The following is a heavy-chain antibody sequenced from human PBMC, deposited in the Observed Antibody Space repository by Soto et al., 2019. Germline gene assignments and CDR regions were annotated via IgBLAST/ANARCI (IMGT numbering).Heavy chain of an antibody. CDR2: IYWYDNE. V-gene: IGHV2-5*01. CDR1: GFSLTTQGVH. CDR3: VYRDFGDYSVQF. J-gene: IGHJ4*02. D-gene: IGHD4-17*01. Sequence: QITLKESGPTLVKPTQTLTLTCTFSGFSLTTQGVHVGWIRQPPGKALEWLALIYWYDNEVYSPSLKNRLTITKHTSKRQGVLTLATVDPVDSATYGCVYRDFGDYSVQFWGQGILVNVSS.